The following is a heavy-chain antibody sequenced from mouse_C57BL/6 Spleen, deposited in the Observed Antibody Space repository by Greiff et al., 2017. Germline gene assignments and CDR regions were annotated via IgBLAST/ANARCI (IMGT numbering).Heavy chain of an antibody. Sequence: VQLQQPGAELVRPGSSVKLSCKASGYTFTSYWMDWVKQRPGQGLEWIGNIYPSDSETHYNQKFKDKATLTVDKSSSTAYMQLSSLTSEDSAVYYCARWSQLGRMAMDYWGQGTSVTVSS. V-gene: IGHV1-61*01. CDR2: IYPSDSET. D-gene: IGHD4-1*02. CDR3: ARWSQLGRMAMDY. J-gene: IGHJ4*01. CDR1: GYTFTSYW.